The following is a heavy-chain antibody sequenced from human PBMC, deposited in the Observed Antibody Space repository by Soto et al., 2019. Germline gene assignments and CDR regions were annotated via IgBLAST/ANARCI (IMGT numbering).Heavy chain of an antibody. CDR1: GFTFSGSA. D-gene: IGHD3-3*01. CDR2: IRSKANSYAT. V-gene: IGHV3-73*01. Sequence: GGSLRLSCAASGFTFSGSAMHWVRQASGKGLEWVGRIRSKANSYATAYAASVKGRFTISRDDSKNTAYLQMNSLKTEDTAVYYCTRQRGDFGVVRELYYYMDVWGKGTTVTVSS. CDR3: TRQRGDFGVVRELYYYMDV. J-gene: IGHJ6*03.